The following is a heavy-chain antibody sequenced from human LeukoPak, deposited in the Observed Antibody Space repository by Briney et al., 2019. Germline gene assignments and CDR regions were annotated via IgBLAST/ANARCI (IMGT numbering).Heavy chain of an antibody. CDR2: INHSGST. V-gene: IGHV4-34*01. D-gene: IGHD3-16*01. CDR3: ARGWGPYGGLFDY. CDR1: GGSFSGYY. Sequence: PSETLSLTCAVYGGSFSGYYWSWIRQPPGKGLEWIGEINHSGSTNYNPSLKSRVTISVDTSKNQFSLKLSSVTAADTAVYYCARGWGPYGGLFDYWGREPWSPSPQ. J-gene: IGHJ4*02.